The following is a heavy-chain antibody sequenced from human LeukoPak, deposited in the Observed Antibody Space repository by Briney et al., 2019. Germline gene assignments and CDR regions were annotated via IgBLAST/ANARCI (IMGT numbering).Heavy chain of an antibody. CDR3: ARDGGAYDFWSGNNWFDP. CDR1: GYTFTSYG. Sequence: ASVKVSCKASGYTFTSYGISWVRQAPGQGLEWMGWISAYNGNTNYAQKLQGRVTMTTDTSTSTAYMELRSLRSDDTAVYYRARDGGAYDFWSGNNWFDPWGQGTLVTVSS. J-gene: IGHJ5*02. D-gene: IGHD3-3*01. V-gene: IGHV1-18*01. CDR2: ISAYNGNT.